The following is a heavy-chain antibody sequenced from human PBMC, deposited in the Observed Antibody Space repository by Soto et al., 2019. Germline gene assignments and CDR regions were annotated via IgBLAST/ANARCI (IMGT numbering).Heavy chain of an antibody. CDR3: AKDRSDFWCGYPYYYYYGMDV. CDR1: GFTFSSYA. J-gene: IGHJ6*02. D-gene: IGHD3-3*01. Sequence: GGSLRLSCAASGFTFSSYAMSWVRQAPGKGLEWVSAISGSGGSTYYADSVKGRFTISRDNSKNTLYLQMNSLRAEDTAVYYCAKDRSDFWCGYPYYYYYGMDVWGQGTTVTVSS. V-gene: IGHV3-23*01. CDR2: ISGSGGST.